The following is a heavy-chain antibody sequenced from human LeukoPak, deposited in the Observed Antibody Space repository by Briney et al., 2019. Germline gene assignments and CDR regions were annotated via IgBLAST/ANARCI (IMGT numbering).Heavy chain of an antibody. J-gene: IGHJ5*02. CDR3: ARYPGIAAAAIDP. V-gene: IGHV4-30-4*01. D-gene: IGHD6-13*01. Sequence: PSETLSLTCTVSGGSISSGDYYWSWIRQPPGKGLEWIGEINHSGSTNYNPSLKSRVTISVDTSKNQFSLKLSSVTAADTAVYYCARYPGIAAAAIDPWGQGTLVTVSS. CDR1: GGSISSGDYY. CDR2: INHSGST.